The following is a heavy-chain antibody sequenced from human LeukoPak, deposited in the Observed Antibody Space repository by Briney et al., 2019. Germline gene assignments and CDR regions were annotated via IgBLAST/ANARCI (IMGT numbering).Heavy chain of an antibody. Sequence: SETLSLTCTSSGVSISSSYWSWIRQPPGKGLEWIGYTYNSGSTNYNPSLKSRVTISVDSSKNQFSLKLNSVTAADTAVYYCAKGGGWDAFDIWGQGTMVTVSS. J-gene: IGHJ3*02. CDR1: GVSISSSY. CDR2: TYNSGST. D-gene: IGHD6-19*01. CDR3: AKGGGWDAFDI. V-gene: IGHV4-59*08.